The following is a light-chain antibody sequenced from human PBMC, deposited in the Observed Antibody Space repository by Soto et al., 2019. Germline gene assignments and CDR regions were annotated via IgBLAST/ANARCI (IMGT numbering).Light chain of an antibody. CDR2: GAS. CDR3: QQDYNF. V-gene: IGKV3D-7*01. CDR1: QSVSSSY. Sequence: EIVLTQSPGTLSLSPGERATLSCRASQSVSSSYLVWHQQKPGQAPRLLIYGASTRATGIPARFSGSGSGTDFTLTISSLQPEDFAVYYCQQDYNFFGGGTKVDIK. J-gene: IGKJ4*01.